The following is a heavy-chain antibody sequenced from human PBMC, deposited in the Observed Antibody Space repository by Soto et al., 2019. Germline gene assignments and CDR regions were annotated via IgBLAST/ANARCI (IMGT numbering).Heavy chain of an antibody. Sequence: GGSLRLSCAASGFTISSNYMSWVRQAPGKGLEWVSVIYSGGSTYYADSVKGRFTISRDNSKNTLYLQMNSLRAEDTAVYYCARLPTLRFLEWNQRDGAGVDHTKYYMDVWGKGTTVTVSS. CDR1: GFTISSNY. CDR3: ARLPTLRFLEWNQRDGAGVDHTKYYMDV. V-gene: IGHV3-66*04. J-gene: IGHJ6*03. CDR2: IYSGGST. D-gene: IGHD3-3*01.